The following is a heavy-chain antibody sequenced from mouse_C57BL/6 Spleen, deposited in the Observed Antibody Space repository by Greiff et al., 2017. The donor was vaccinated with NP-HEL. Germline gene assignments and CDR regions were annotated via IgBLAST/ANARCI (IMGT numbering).Heavy chain of an antibody. V-gene: IGHV14-2*01. J-gene: IGHJ3*01. CDR3: ASIANWDAWFAY. CDR1: GFNIKDYY. CDR2: IDTEDGET. Sequence: EVKLMESGAELVKPGASVKLSCTASGFNIKDYYMHWVKQRTEQGLEWIGRIDTEDGETKYAPKFQGKATITADTSSNTAYLQLSSLTSEDTAVYYCASIANWDAWFAYWGQGTLVTVSA. D-gene: IGHD4-1*01.